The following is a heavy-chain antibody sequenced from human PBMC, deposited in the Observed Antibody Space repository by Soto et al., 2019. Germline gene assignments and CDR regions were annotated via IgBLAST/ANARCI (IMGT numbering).Heavy chain of an antibody. V-gene: IGHV1-18*03. D-gene: IGHD6-13*01. Sequence: QVLLVQSGPEVKNPGASLNISCKTSGYTFFGYDMSWVRQAPGQGLEWMGWISGYSGDTQYAQKFKGRVTLTRYISTSTVYMELRSLTSDDVATYYCARHRGPTTAENWFDPWGQGTLVIVSS. CDR3: ARHRGPTTAENWFDP. CDR2: ISGYSGDT. J-gene: IGHJ5*02. CDR1: GYTFFGYD.